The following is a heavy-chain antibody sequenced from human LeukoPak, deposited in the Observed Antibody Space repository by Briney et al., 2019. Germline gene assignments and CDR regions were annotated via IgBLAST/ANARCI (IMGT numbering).Heavy chain of an antibody. CDR3: ARYYYDSSGYPY. V-gene: IGHV4-39*01. CDR2: IYYSGST. CDR1: GGSISSSSYY. D-gene: IGHD3-22*01. J-gene: IGHJ4*02. Sequence: SETLSLTCTVSGGSISSSSYYWGWIRQPPGKGLEWIGSIYYSGSTYYDPSLKSRVTISVDTSKNQFSLKLSSVTAADTAVYYCARYYYDSSGYPYWGQRTLVTVSS.